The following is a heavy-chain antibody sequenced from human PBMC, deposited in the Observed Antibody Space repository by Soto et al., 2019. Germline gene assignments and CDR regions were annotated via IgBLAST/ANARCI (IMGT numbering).Heavy chain of an antibody. Sequence: QVQLVQSGAEVKKPGSSVKVSCKASGGTFSSYTISWVRQAPGQGLEWMGRIIPILGIANYAQKFQGRVTITADKSTSTAYLELSSLRSEDTAVYYWARGYCSSTSCYMDYYYMDVWGKGTTVTVSS. CDR3: ARGYCSSTSCYMDYYYMDV. V-gene: IGHV1-69*02. CDR1: GGTFSSYT. CDR2: IIPILGIA. D-gene: IGHD2-2*02. J-gene: IGHJ6*03.